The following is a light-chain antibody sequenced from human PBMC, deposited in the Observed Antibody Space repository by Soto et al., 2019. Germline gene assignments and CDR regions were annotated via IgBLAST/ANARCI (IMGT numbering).Light chain of an antibody. V-gene: IGLV7-46*01. Sequence: HAVVTQEPSLTVSPGRPVTLTCGSSTGAVTNGHYPYWFHQKPGQAPRTLIYHTTNRHSWTPAQFSSSLLGGKAALTLSGAQPKDEDEYYCLISYNGPCGFRTGTKVTAL. CDR3: LISYNGPCG. J-gene: IGLJ1*01. CDR2: HTT. CDR1: TGAVTNGHY.